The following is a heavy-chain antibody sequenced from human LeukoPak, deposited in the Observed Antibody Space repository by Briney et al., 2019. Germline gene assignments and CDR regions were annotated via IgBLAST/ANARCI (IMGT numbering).Heavy chain of an antibody. CDR2: VNPNSGGT. CDR1: GYTFTDYY. D-gene: IGHD4-17*01. CDR3: ARGGIVHGDYTVQGLNYFDY. V-gene: IGHV1-2*04. J-gene: IGHJ4*02. Sequence: GASVKVSCKASGYTFTDYYMHWVRQAPGQGLGWMGWVNPNSGGTNYAQKFQGWVTMTRDTSSSTAYMELSRLTSDDTAVYYCARGGIVHGDYTVQGLNYFDYWGQGTLVTVSS.